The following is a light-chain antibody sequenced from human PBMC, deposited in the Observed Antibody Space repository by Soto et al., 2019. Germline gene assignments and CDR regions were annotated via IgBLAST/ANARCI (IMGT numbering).Light chain of an antibody. CDR1: QTISTH. CDR2: AAS. V-gene: IGKV1-39*01. Sequence: DIQMTHSPSSLSASVGDRVTITCRASQTISTHLNWYQQKPGKAPKLLIYAASTLQSGVPSRFSGSGSGTDFTLTISSLQPEDFATYYCQQSLTIPYTFGQGTKLEIK. J-gene: IGKJ2*01. CDR3: QQSLTIPYT.